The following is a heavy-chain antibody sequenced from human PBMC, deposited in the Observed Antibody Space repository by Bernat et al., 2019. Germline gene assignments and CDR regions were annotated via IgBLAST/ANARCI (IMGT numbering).Heavy chain of an antibody. J-gene: IGHJ5*02. Sequence: EVQLVESGGGLVQPGGSLKLSCAASGFIFSDSVMHWVRQASVKGPEWVGRIRTKSNNYATAYAASVKGRFTISRDDSKNTAFLQMDSLKTEDTAIYYCTAAVGTSSYNWFDPWGPGTLVTVSS. CDR2: IRTKSNNYAT. CDR1: GFIFSDSV. V-gene: IGHV3-73*01. D-gene: IGHD4-23*01. CDR3: TAAVGTSSYNWFDP.